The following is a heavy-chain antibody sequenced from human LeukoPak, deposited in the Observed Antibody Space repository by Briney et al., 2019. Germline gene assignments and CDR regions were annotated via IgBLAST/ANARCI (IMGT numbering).Heavy chain of an antibody. V-gene: IGHV3-11*04. CDR1: GFTFSDYY. CDR3: ARDMGAYYYDSSGYYQLDY. CDR2: ISSSGSTI. Sequence: GGSLRLSXAASGFTFSDYYMSWIRQAPGKGLEWVSYISSSGSTIYYADSVKGRFTISRDNAKNSLYLQMNSLRAEDTAVYYCARDMGAYYYDSSGYYQLDYWGQGTLVTVSS. D-gene: IGHD3-22*01. J-gene: IGHJ4*02.